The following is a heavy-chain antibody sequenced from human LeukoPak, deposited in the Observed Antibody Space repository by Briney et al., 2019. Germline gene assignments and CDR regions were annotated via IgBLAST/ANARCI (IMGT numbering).Heavy chain of an antibody. J-gene: IGHJ6*02. CDR2: IGSDNTP. Sequence: GGSLRLSCEASGFTFSAYGMTWVRQAPGKGLEWVSSIGSDNTPHYSESVKGRFAISRDNSKNTLFLQLHNLRVEDTALYVAMDVWGQGTTVTVSS. CDR1: GFTFSAYG. CDR3: MDV. D-gene: IGHD5-12*01. V-gene: IGHV3-23*05.